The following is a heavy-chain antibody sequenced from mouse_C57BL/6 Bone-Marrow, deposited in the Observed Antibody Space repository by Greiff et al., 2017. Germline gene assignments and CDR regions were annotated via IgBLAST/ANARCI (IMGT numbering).Heavy chain of an antibody. D-gene: IGHD1-1*01. CDR1: GFTFSSYT. CDR3: SRQVTTVLATKYFDV. Sequence: EVQLVEPGGGLVKPGASLKLSCAASGFTFSSYTMSWVRQTPEKRLQWVATISGGGGNTYYPDSVKGRFTFSRDNDKNILYLQMSSLRSEDTAFYYGSRQVTTVLATKYFDVWGTGTTVTVSA. V-gene: IGHV5-9*01. CDR2: ISGGGGNT. J-gene: IGHJ1*03.